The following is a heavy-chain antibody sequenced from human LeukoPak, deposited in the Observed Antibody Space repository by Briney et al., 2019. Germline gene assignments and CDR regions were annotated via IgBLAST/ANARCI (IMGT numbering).Heavy chain of an antibody. Sequence: GASLKVSCKASGGTFSSYGFSWVRQAPGQGLEWMGGTIPIFGTVNYLEKFQGRVTMTTDESASTVHMELSSLKSEDTAVYYCARGTYCGGDCYFFDYWGPGTVVTVSS. V-gene: IGHV1-69*05. CDR2: TIPIFGTV. CDR3: ARGTYCGGDCYFFDY. J-gene: IGHJ4*02. D-gene: IGHD2-21*02. CDR1: GGTFSSYG.